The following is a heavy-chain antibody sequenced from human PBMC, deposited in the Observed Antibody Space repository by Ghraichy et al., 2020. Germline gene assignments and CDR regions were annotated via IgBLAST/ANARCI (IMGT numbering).Heavy chain of an antibody. D-gene: IGHD3-10*01. V-gene: IGHV1-2*02. Sequence: ASVKVSCKASGSPFTASYMHWVRQAPGQVLEWMGWINPNSGGTNYAQKFQGRVTMTRDTSISTAYMELSRLRSDDTAVYYCARGDRITMVRGTPDGMDVWGQGTTVTVSS. J-gene: IGHJ6*02. CDR3: ARGDRITMVRGTPDGMDV. CDR1: GSPFTASY. CDR2: INPNSGGT.